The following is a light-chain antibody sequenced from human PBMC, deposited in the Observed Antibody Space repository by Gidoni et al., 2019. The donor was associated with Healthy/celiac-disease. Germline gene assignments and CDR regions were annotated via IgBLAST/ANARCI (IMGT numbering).Light chain of an antibody. CDR2: AAS. V-gene: IGKV1-27*01. CDR3: QKYNSAPQT. Sequence: DIQMTPSPSSLSASVGDRVTITCRASQGISNYLAWYQQKPGKVPKLLIYAASTLQSGVPSRFSGSGSGTDFTLTISSLQPEDVATYYCQKYNSAPQTFXXXTKVEIK. CDR1: QGISNY. J-gene: IGKJ1*01.